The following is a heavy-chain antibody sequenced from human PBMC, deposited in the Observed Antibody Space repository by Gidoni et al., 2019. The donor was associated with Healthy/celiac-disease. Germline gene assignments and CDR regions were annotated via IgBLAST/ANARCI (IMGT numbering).Heavy chain of an antibody. Sequence: QVQLVQSGAEVKKPGSSVKVSCKASGGTFSSYAISWVRQAPGQGLEWMGGLIPIFGTANYEQKCQGRVTITADESTSTAYMELSSLRSEDTAVYYCARELVVPAAIAYYYYYYGMDVWGQGTTVTVSS. J-gene: IGHJ6*02. D-gene: IGHD2-2*01. V-gene: IGHV1-69*01. CDR1: GGTFSSYA. CDR3: ARELVVPAAIAYYYYYYGMDV. CDR2: LIPIFGTA.